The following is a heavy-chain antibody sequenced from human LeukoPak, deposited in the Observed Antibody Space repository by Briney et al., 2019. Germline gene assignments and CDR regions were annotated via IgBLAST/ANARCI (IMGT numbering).Heavy chain of an antibody. CDR2: ISSSGST. J-gene: IGHJ4*02. Sequence: SETLSLTCTVSGDSISSGDYYWSWIRQPAGKGLEWIGRISSSGSTNYNPSLKSRVTTSVDESKNQFSLKLSSVTAADTAVYYCARDLVENSRGHDFWGQGILVIVSS. CDR3: ARDLVENSRGHDF. V-gene: IGHV4-61*02. D-gene: IGHD2-15*01. CDR1: GDSISSGDYY.